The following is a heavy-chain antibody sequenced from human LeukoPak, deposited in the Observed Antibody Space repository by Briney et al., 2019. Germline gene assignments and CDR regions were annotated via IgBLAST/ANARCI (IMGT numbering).Heavy chain of an antibody. Sequence: GGSLRLSCAASGFTFSSYSMNWVRQAPGEGLEWVSYISSSSSTIYYADSVKGRFTISRDNAKNSLYLQMNSLRAEDTAVYYCAELGITMIGGVWGKGTTVTISS. D-gene: IGHD3-10*02. J-gene: IGHJ6*04. V-gene: IGHV3-48*01. CDR1: GFTFSSYS. CDR2: ISSSSSTI. CDR3: AELGITMIGGV.